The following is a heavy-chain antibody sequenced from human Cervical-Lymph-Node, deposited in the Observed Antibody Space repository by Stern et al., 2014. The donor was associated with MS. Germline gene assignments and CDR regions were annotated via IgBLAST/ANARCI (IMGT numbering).Heavy chain of an antibody. CDR1: GASIDHHF. Sequence: VQLVESGPGLLRPSETLSPTCTVSGASIDHHFWSWIRQPPGKGLEWIGYIYYSGTTNYNASLKGRVAISIDTSRTQFSLRLSSVTAADTAVYYCARATDLWGQGTLVAVSS. J-gene: IGHJ5*02. V-gene: IGHV4-59*11. CDR2: IYYSGTT. CDR3: ARATDL.